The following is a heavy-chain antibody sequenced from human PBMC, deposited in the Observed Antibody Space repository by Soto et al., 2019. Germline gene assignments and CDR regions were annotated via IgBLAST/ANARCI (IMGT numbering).Heavy chain of an antibody. CDR1: GGSVSSGSYY. D-gene: IGHD6-13*01. CDR2: IYYSGST. CDR3: AREEDGVAAAGASFDI. J-gene: IGHJ3*02. V-gene: IGHV4-61*01. Sequence: SETLSLTCTVPGGSVSSGSYYWSWIRQPPGKGLEWIGYIYYSGSTNYNPSLKSRVTISVDTSKNQFSLKLSSVTAADTAVYYCAREEDGVAAAGASFDIWGQGTMVTVS.